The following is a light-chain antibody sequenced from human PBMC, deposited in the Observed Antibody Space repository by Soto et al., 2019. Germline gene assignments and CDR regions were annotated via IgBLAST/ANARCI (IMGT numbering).Light chain of an antibody. Sequence: SPATLSLSQPDKPTLSCRSSQSIGLAIAWYQHKPGQAPRLLIFDASQRATGIPARFRGSGSGTDFTLSISSLEPEDFAVYYCQQSKIWPPVTFGQGARLEIK. CDR2: DAS. CDR3: QQSKIWPPVT. J-gene: IGKJ5*01. CDR1: QSIGLA. V-gene: IGKV3-11*01.